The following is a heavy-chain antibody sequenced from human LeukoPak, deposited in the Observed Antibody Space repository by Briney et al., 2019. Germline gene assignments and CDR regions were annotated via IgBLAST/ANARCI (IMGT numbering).Heavy chain of an antibody. Sequence: GGSLRLSCAASGFTFDSFAMNWVRQAPGKGLEWVSTITGSGSNAYYADSVKGRFTISRDNSKNTLYLQMNSLSSEDTAVYYCAKSMGNSSAYRFEYWGQGTLVTVSS. J-gene: IGHJ4*02. D-gene: IGHD3-16*01. CDR2: ITGSGSNA. V-gene: IGHV3-23*01. CDR1: GFTFDSFA. CDR3: AKSMGNSSAYRFEY.